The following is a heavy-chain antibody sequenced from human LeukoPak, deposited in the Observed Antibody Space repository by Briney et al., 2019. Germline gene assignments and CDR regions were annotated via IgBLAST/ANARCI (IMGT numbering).Heavy chain of an antibody. CDR1: GGTFGNYP. J-gene: IGHJ3*02. CDR2: IIPIFGTA. D-gene: IGHD1-26*01. CDR3: ARDHTRRGSYSNDAFDI. Sequence: SLKVSCKASGGTFGNYPISWVRQAPGQGLEWMGGIIPIFGTANYAQKFQGRVTITADKSTSTAYMELSSLRSEDTAVYYCARDHTRRGSYSNDAFDIWGQGTMVTVSS. V-gene: IGHV1-69*06.